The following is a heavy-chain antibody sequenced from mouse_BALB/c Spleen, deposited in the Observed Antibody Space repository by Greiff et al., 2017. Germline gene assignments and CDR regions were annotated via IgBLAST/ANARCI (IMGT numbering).Heavy chain of an antibody. D-gene: IGHD1-1*01. CDR1: GFNIKDTY. Sequence: VQLQQSGAELVKPGASVKLSCTASGFNIKDTYMHWVKQRPEQGLEWIGRIDPANGNTKYDPKFQGKATITADTSSNTAYLQLSSLTSEDTAVYSCARKGPTGPFAYWGQGTLVTVSA. CDR2: IDPANGNT. J-gene: IGHJ3*01. CDR3: ARKGPTGPFAY. V-gene: IGHV14-3*02.